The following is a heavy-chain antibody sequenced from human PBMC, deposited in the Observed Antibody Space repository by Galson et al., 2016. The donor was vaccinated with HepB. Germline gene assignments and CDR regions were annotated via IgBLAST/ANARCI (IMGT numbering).Heavy chain of an antibody. CDR2: IYWDDDK. J-gene: IGHJ4*02. CDR3: VHRRSRTYYFDY. CDR1: GFSLSSNEVG. V-gene: IGHV2-5*02. Sequence: PALVKPTQTLTLTCTVSGFSLSSNEVGVGWIRQPPGRALEWLALIYWDDDKRYSPSLKNRLTIPKDTSKNQVVLTMTNMDPVDTATYYCVHRRSRTYYFDYWGQGTLVTVSS.